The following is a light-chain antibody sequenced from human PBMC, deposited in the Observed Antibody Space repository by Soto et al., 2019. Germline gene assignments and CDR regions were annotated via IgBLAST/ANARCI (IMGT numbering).Light chain of an antibody. V-gene: IGLV2-11*01. CDR2: EVI. CDR1: SSDVGVYNY. J-gene: IGLJ7*01. Sequence: QSALTQPRSVSGSPGQSVTISCTGTSSDVGVYNYVSWYQQHPGKAPQLVIYEVIKRPSGVPYRFSGSKSGNTASLTISGLQAEDEADYYCCSYAGSSLWVFGGGTQLTVL. CDR3: CSYAGSSLWV.